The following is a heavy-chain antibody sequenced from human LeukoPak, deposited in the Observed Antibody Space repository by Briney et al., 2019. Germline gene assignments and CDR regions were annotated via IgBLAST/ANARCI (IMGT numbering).Heavy chain of an antibody. J-gene: IGHJ4*02. D-gene: IGHD3-16*01. Sequence: GGSLRLSCAASGFTFSDYHMSWISQAPGQGLEWVSYISGGTTYTNYADSVRGRFTISRDNAQNSLYLQMDSLRAEDTAVYYCARTLRDLYSFDYWGQGTLVTVSS. CDR3: ARTLRDLYSFDY. V-gene: IGHV3-11*03. CDR2: ISGGTTYT. CDR1: GFTFSDYH.